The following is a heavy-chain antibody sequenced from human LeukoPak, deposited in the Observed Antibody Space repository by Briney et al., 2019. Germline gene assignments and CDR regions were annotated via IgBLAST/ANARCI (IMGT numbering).Heavy chain of an antibody. D-gene: IGHD4-17*01. CDR3: ARTTVKTGFDY. CDR1: GGSFSSSSHY. Sequence: SETLSLTCTVSGGSFSSSSHYWGWIRQPPGKGLEWIGSIYYSGSTYYNPSLKSRVTISVDTSKNQFSLKLSSVTAADTAVYYWARTTVKTGFDYWGQGTLVTVSS. V-gene: IGHV4-39*01. J-gene: IGHJ4*02. CDR2: IYYSGST.